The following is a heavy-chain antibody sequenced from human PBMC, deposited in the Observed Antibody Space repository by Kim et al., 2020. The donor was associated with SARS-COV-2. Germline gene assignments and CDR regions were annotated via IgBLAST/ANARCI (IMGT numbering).Heavy chain of an antibody. CDR1: GFSFSNYG. CDR3: AREGSTSYSWFDP. J-gene: IGHJ5*02. Sequence: GGSLRLSCAASGFSFSNYGMSWVRQAPGKGLEWVSAISESGENTYYTDSVKGRLTISRDNSNSTLYLQMHSLRAEDTAIYFCAREGSTSYSWFDPWGQGTLVTVSS. D-gene: IGHD1-26*01. CDR2: ISESGENT. V-gene: IGHV3-23*01.